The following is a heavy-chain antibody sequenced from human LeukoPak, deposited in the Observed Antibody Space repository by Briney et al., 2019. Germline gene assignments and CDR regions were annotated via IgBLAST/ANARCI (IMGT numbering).Heavy chain of an antibody. V-gene: IGHV1-18*01. D-gene: IGHD6-6*01. CDR3: ARGVEYSSSPPFDY. Sequence: GASVKVSCKASGHTFTSYGISWVRQAPGQGLEWMGWISAYNGNTNYAQKLQGRVTMTTDTSTSTAYMELRSLRSDDTAVYYCARGVEYSSSPPFDYWGQGTLVTVSS. J-gene: IGHJ4*02. CDR1: GHTFTSYG. CDR2: ISAYNGNT.